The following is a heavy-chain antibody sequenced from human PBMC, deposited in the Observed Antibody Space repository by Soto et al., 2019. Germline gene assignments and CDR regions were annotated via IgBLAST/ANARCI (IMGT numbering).Heavy chain of an antibody. J-gene: IGHJ6*02. CDR2: INHSGST. CDR1: GGSFSGYY. D-gene: IGHD2-2*02. Sequence: QVQLQQWGAGLLKPSETLSLTCAVYGGSFSGYYWSWIRQPPGKGLEWIGEINHSGSTNYNPSLKSRVTISVDTSKNQFSLKLSSVTAADTAVYYCARGQVRYPTALAYYYYGMDVWGQGTTATVSS. CDR3: ARGQVRYPTALAYYYYGMDV. V-gene: IGHV4-34*01.